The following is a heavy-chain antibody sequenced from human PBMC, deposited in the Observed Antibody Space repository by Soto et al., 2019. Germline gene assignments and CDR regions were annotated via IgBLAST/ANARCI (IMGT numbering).Heavy chain of an antibody. V-gene: IGHV3-30-3*01. CDR3: ARDYYKYYDSSGYYRSPAY. CDR2: ISYDGSDK. Sequence: PGGSLRLSCAASGFTFSSYAMHWVRQAPGKGLEWVALISYDGSDKDYADSVKGRFTISRDNSRNTLFLQMNSLRAVDTAVYYCARDYYKYYDSSGYYRSPAYWGQGTLVTVSS. J-gene: IGHJ4*02. D-gene: IGHD3-22*01. CDR1: GFTFSSYA.